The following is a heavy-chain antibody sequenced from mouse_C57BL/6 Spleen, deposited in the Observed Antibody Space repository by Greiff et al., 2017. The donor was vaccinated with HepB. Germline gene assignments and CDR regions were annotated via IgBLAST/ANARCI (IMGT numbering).Heavy chain of an antibody. CDR1: GYTFTSYW. CDR3: ARSGDSFDY. D-gene: IGHD4-1*01. CDR2: IDPSDSYT. Sequence: QVQLQQPGAELVMPGASVKLSCKASGYTFTSYWMHWVKQRPGQGLEWIGEIDPSDSYTNYNQKFKGKSTLTVDKSSSTAYMQLSSLTSEDSAVYYCARSGDSFDYWGQGTTLTVSS. J-gene: IGHJ2*01. V-gene: IGHV1-69*01.